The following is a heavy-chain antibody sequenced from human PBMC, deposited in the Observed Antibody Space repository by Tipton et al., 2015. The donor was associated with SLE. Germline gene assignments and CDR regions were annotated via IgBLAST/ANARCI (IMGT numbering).Heavy chain of an antibody. D-gene: IGHD3-3*01. CDR2: IRYDGSSE. Sequence: GSLRLSCAASGFTFYSFDMSWVRQAPGKGLEWAAFIRYDGSSEYYADSVKGRFTIGRDKSKNTLYLQMNSLRPVDTAVYYCAKHGVYGMDVWGRGTAVTVSS. J-gene: IGHJ6*02. V-gene: IGHV3-30*02. CDR1: GFTFYSFD. CDR3: AKHGVYGMDV.